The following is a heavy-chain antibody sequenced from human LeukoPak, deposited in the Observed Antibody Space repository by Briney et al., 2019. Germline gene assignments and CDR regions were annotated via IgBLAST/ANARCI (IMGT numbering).Heavy chain of an antibody. CDR1: GYSFTSYY. Sequence: ASVKVSCKASGYSFTSYYMHWVRQAPGQGLEWMGLINPSGSSTSYAQKFQGRLSLTRDMSTSTDYMELSSLRSEDTAVYYCARDNSVGDTAWWFDPWGQGTLVTVSS. V-gene: IGHV1-46*01. J-gene: IGHJ5*02. D-gene: IGHD1-26*01. CDR3: ARDNSVGDTAWWFDP. CDR2: INPSGSST.